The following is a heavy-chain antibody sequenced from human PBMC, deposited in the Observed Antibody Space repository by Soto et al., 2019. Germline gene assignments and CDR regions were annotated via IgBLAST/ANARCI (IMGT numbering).Heavy chain of an antibody. CDR3: ARSVAVPGAHIDY. J-gene: IGHJ4*02. V-gene: IGHV4-59*01. CDR2: AYYTGST. D-gene: IGHD6-19*01. Sequence: PSETLSLTCSVSGGSISGSYWSWIRQSPGKGLEWLGYAYYTGSTNYSPPLRSRVSISVDTSKNEFSLRLSSVTAADTAVYFCARSVAVPGAHIDYWGQGTQVTVSS. CDR1: GGSISGSY.